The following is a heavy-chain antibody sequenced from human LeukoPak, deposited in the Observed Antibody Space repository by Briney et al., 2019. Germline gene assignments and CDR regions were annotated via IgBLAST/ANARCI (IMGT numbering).Heavy chain of an antibody. D-gene: IGHD3-9*01. J-gene: IGHJ4*02. V-gene: IGHV1-69*05. CDR2: ITPIFGTA. CDR1: GGTFSSYA. Sequence: GSSVKVSCKASGGTFSSYAISWVRQAPGQGLEWMGRITPIFGTANYAQKFPGRVTITTDESTRTAYMELSSLRSEDTAVYYCARAQSRNVLRYFDWSATSFDYWGQGTLVTVFS. CDR3: ARAQSRNVLRYFDWSATSFDY.